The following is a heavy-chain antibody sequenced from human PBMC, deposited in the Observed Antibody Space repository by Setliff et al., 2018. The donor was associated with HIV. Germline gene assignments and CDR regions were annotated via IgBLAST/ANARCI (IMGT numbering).Heavy chain of an antibody. Sequence: ASVKVSCKVSGYTLTKLSMHWVRQAPEKGLEWMGGFDPELGETFFAQNVRGRLTMTQDTSTDTAYMELTSLRSDDTAMYYCATDNREGVGTPYYFDYWGQGTQVTVS. CDR1: GYTLTKLS. CDR2: FDPELGET. V-gene: IGHV1-24*01. J-gene: IGHJ4*02. D-gene: IGHD1-26*01. CDR3: ATDNREGVGTPYYFDY.